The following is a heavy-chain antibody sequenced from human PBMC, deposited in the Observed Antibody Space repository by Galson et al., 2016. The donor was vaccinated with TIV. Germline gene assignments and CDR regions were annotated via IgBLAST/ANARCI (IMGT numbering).Heavy chain of an antibody. Sequence: MPGKGFEWLGIIFPNDSDIRYSPYFRGLVTMSADKSTSTAYLQCSSLKASDTAMYYCARMSLLGALDVWGQGTMVIVSS. CDR2: IFPNDSDI. D-gene: IGHD3-16*01. J-gene: IGHJ3*01. V-gene: IGHV5-51*02. CDR3: ARMSLLGALDV.